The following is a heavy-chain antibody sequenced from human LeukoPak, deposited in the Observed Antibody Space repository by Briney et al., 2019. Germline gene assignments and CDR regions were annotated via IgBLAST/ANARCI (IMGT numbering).Heavy chain of an antibody. D-gene: IGHD3-16*02. J-gene: IGHJ5*02. CDR3: ARDKLGLGELSLYDQ. Sequence: ASVKVSCKASGYTLTGYYMHWVRQAPGQGLEWMGWMNPNSGGTKYARKFQGRVTMTRDTSISTAYMELGRLRSDDTAMYYCARDKLGLGELSLYDQWGQGTLVTVFS. CDR2: MNPNSGGT. V-gene: IGHV1-2*02. CDR1: GYTLTGYY.